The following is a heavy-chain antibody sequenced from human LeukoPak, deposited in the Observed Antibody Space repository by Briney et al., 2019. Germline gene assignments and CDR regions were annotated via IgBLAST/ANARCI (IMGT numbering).Heavy chain of an antibody. J-gene: IGHJ3*02. CDR3: ARGLSWGVDAFDI. CDR1: GFTFSSYW. Sequence: GGSLRLSCAAPGFTFSSYWMSWVRQAPGKGLEWVANIKQDGSEKYYVDSVKGRFTISRDNAKNSLYLQMNSLRAEDTAVYYCARGLSWGVDAFDIWGQGTMVTVSS. CDR2: IKQDGSEK. V-gene: IGHV3-7*01. D-gene: IGHD3-10*01.